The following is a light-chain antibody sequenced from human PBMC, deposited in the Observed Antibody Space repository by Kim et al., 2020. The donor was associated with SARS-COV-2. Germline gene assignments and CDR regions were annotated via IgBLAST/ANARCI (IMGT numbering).Light chain of an antibody. CDR3: NSRDSSGNHLGV. CDR1: SLRSYY. V-gene: IGLV3-19*01. J-gene: IGLJ3*02. Sequence: SSELTQDPAVSVALGQTVRITCQGDSLRSYYASWYQQKPGQAPVLVIYGKNNRPSGIPDRFSGSSSGTTASLTITGAQAEDEADYYCNSRDSSGNHLGVFGGGTQLTVL. CDR2: GKN.